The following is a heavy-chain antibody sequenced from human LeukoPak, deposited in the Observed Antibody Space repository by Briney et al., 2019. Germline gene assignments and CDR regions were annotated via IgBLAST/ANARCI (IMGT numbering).Heavy chain of an antibody. CDR3: ARYRNEALFAFDI. V-gene: IGHV4-59*01. CDR2: IYYSGST. Sequence: PSETLSLTCTVSGDTISNYYWGWIRQPPGKGLEWIGYIYYSGSTNYNPSLKSRVTISVTSKNQFSLKLNSVTAADTAVYYCARYRNEALFAFDIWGQGTVVTVSS. CDR1: GDTISNYY. J-gene: IGHJ3*02. D-gene: IGHD1-14*01.